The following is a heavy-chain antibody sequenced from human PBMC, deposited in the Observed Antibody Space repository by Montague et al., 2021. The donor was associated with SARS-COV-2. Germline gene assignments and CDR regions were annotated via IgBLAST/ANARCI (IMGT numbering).Heavy chain of an antibody. D-gene: IGHD3-16*01. J-gene: IGHJ6*02. V-gene: IGHV4-4*02. CDR2: SCYAGDT. CDR3: ARGGTYHYGMDV. CDR1: DHSGVVAHR. Sequence: SETLSLTCAVADHSGVVAHRRSSERHTPGQELRWNGESCYAGDTNYNPSLKSRVTIFIDKSKNHFSLQLSSVTAADTAGYYCARGGTYHYGMDVWGQGTTVAVSS.